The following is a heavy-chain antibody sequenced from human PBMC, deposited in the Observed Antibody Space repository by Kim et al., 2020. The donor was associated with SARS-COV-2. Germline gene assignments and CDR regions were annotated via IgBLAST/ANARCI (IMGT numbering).Heavy chain of an antibody. V-gene: IGHV3-23*01. D-gene: IGHD2-2*02. CDR2: ISGSGGST. CDR3: AKGGGIVVVPAAIVAWGAYCGGGCLDY. CDR1: GFTFSSYA. Sequence: GGSLRLSCAASGFTFSSYAMSWVRQAPGKGLEWVSAISGSGGSTYYADSVKGRFTISRDNSKNTLYLQMNSLRAEDTAVYYCAKGGGIVVVPAAIVAWGAYCGGGCLDYWGQGALVTVSS. J-gene: IGHJ4*02.